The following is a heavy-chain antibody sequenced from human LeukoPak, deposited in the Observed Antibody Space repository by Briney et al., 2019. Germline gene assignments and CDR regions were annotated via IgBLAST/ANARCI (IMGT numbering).Heavy chain of an antibody. CDR1: RGSISGYS. CDR3: ASREWGSGWYQGTYYMDV. D-gene: IGHD6-19*01. Sequence: SETLSLTCTVSRGSISGYSWSWIRQSPGGGLEWIGYIYYSGDTAYNPSLRSRVTLSVDTSKNQFSLQLRSVTTADTAVYYCASREWGSGWYQGTYYMDVWGKGTTVTVSS. CDR2: IYYSGDT. J-gene: IGHJ6*03. V-gene: IGHV4-59*01.